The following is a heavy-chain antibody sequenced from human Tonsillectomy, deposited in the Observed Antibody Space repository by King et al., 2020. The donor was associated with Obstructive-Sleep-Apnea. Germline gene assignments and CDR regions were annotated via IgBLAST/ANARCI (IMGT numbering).Heavy chain of an antibody. Sequence: VQLVQSGGGVVQPGGSLRLSCAASGFTFSRHDMHWVRQAPGKGLEWVALIRFDGSNKYYADSVTGRFTISRDNSKNTLYLQMHTLSNEDTAVYHCAKDSGYYDTGGTKLNWFDPWGQGTLVTVFS. V-gene: IGHV3-30*02. CDR2: IRFDGSNK. D-gene: IGHD2-8*02. CDR1: GFTFSRHD. J-gene: IGHJ5*02. CDR3: AKDSGYYDTGGTKLNWFDP.